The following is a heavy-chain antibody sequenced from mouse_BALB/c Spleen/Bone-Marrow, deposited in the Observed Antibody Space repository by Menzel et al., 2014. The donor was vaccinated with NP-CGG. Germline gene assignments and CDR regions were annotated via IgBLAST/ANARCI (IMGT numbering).Heavy chain of an antibody. CDR1: GFDFSRYW. V-gene: IGHV4-1*02. Sequence: EVKLVESGGGLVHPGGSLKLSCAASGFDFSRYWMGWVRQAPGKGLEWIGEINPDSSTINYTPSLKDKFIISRDNAKNTLYLRMSKVRSEDTALYYCSRLGYYGGLAYWGQGTLVTVSA. D-gene: IGHD2-3*01. CDR2: INPDSSTI. CDR3: SRLGYYGGLAY. J-gene: IGHJ3*01.